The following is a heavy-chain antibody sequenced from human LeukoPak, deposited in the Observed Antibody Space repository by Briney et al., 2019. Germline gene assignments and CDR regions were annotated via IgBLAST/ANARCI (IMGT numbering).Heavy chain of an antibody. CDR3: ARCLVAASLVYYFDY. J-gene: IGHJ4*02. Sequence: SETLSLTCAVYGGSFSGYYWSWIRQPPGKGLEWIGEINHSGSTNYNPSLKSRVTISVDTSKNQFSLKLGSVTAADTAVYYCARCLVAASLVYYFDYWGQGTLVTVSS. CDR2: INHSGST. V-gene: IGHV4-34*01. D-gene: IGHD2-15*01. CDR1: GGSFSGYY.